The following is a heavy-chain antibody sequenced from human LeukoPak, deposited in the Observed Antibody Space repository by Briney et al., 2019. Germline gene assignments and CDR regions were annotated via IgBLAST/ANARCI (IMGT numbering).Heavy chain of an antibody. Sequence: PGGSLRLSCAASGFTFSSYAMHWVRQAPGKGLEWVAVISYDGSNKYYADPVKGRFTISRDNSKNTLYLQMNSLRAEDTAVYYCAREIVVVVAATHDAFDIWGQGTMVTVSS. CDR3: AREIVVVVAATHDAFDI. J-gene: IGHJ3*02. V-gene: IGHV3-30*01. D-gene: IGHD2-15*01. CDR2: ISYDGSNK. CDR1: GFTFSSYA.